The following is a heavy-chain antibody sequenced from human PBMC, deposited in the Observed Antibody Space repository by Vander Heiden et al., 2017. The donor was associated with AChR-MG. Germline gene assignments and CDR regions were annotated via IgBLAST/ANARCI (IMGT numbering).Heavy chain of an antibody. J-gene: IGHJ5*01. Sequence: QVQLVQSAAEVNHPGASVKVSSEASGYTVTAYDMDWVRQAPGKGLEWMGWINPNSGGTKYAQKWQWRVTMTRNTSISTAYMELSRERSEETAVYYCARERKGWQLVPFHFDPWGQGTMVTVSS. CDR3: ARERKGWQLVPFHFDP. CDR2: INPNSGGT. V-gene: IGHV1-2*02. CDR1: GYTVTAYD. D-gene: IGHD6-13*01.